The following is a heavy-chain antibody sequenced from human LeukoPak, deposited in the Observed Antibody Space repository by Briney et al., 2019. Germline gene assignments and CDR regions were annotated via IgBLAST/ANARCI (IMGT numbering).Heavy chain of an antibody. CDR3: AMTTATY. V-gene: IGHV3-30*02. CDR1: RFTFSNYG. J-gene: IGHJ4*02. CDR2: IRNDGSDK. Sequence: GGSLRLSCAASRFTFSNYGMHWVRQAPGKGLEWVAFIRNDGSDKYYADSVKGRSTISRDNSKNTLYLQMNSLRPEDTSVYYCAMTTATYWGQGTLVTVSS. D-gene: IGHD4-17*01.